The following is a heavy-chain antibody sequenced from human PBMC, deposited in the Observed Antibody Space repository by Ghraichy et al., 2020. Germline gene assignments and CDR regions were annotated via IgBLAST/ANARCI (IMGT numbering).Heavy chain of an antibody. CDR3: TRGGGTSDY. CDR2: IYHRGST. Sequence: SETLSLTCNVSGYSISSGYFWGWIRQVPGKGLEWIGSIYHRGSTSYNPSLKSRVAISVDTSKNQLSLRLTSVTAVDTAMYYCTRGGGTSDYWGQGTLVTVSS. D-gene: IGHD4-23*01. CDR1: GYSISSGYF. V-gene: IGHV4-38-2*02. J-gene: IGHJ4*02.